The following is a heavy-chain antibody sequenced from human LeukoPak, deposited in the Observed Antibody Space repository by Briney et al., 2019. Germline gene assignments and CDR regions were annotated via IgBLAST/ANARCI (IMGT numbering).Heavy chain of an antibody. J-gene: IGHJ4*02. CDR2: INPNSGGT. CDR3: SVWFGEFAH. V-gene: IGHV1-2*02. D-gene: IGHD3-10*01. Sequence: ASVKVSCKASGYTFTDYNIHWVRQAPGQGLEWMGWINPNSGGTNCAQRFQGMVTMTRDTSISTAYMDLGSLKSDDTATYFCSVWFGEFAHWGQGTLVTVSS. CDR1: GYTFTDYN.